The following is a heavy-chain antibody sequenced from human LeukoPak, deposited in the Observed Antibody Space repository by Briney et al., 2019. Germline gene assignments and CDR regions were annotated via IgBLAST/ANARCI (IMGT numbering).Heavy chain of an antibody. Sequence: GASVKVSCKASGGTFSSYAISWVRQAPGQGLEWMGGIIPIFGTANYAQKFQGRVTITADESTSTAYMELSSLRSEDTAVYYCARDSEAPMGDNWFDPWGQGTLVTVSS. CDR2: IIPIFGTA. D-gene: IGHD3-16*01. J-gene: IGHJ5*02. CDR1: GGTFSSYA. V-gene: IGHV1-69*13. CDR3: ARDSEAPMGDNWFDP.